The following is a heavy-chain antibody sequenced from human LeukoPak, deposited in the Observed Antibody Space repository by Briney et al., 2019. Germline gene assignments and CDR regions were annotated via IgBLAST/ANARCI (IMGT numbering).Heavy chain of an antibody. CDR3: AKDYYDSSGYYNDAFDM. Sequence: GGSLRLSCAASGFTFSSYGMHWVRQAPGKGLEWVAVISYDGSNKYYAESVKGRFTISRDNSKNTLYLQMNSLRAEDTAVYYCAKDYYDSSGYYNDAFDMWGQGTMVTVSS. J-gene: IGHJ3*02. CDR1: GFTFSSYG. V-gene: IGHV3-30*18. CDR2: ISYDGSNK. D-gene: IGHD3-22*01.